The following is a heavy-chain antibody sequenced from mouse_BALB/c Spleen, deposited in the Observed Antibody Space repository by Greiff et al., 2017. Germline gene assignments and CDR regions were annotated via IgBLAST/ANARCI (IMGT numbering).Heavy chain of an antibody. Sequence: QVQLQQSGAELAKPGASVKMSCKASGYTFTSYWMHWVKQRPGQGLEWIGYINPSTGYTEYNQKFKDKATLTADKSSSTAYMQLSSLTSEDSAVYYCAPGYGYLAWFAYWGQGTLVTVSA. J-gene: IGHJ3*01. CDR2: INPSTGYT. D-gene: IGHD2-2*01. V-gene: IGHV1-7*01. CDR3: APGYGYLAWFAY. CDR1: GYTFTSYW.